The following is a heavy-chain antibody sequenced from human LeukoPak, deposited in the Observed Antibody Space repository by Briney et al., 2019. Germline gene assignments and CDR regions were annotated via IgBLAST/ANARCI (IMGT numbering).Heavy chain of an antibody. CDR1: NGSISSDY. J-gene: IGHJ4*02. V-gene: IGHV4-59*01. CDR3: ARLTTRPGGIRPLIMDF. CDR2: IYYSGST. D-gene: IGHD3-10*01. Sequence: SETLSLTCTVSNGSISSDYWTWIRQPPGKGLEWIGYIYYSGSTRYNPSLESRATISLDTSRNQFSLKLTSMAAADTAVYYCARLTTRPGGIRPLIMDFWGQGTLVTVSS.